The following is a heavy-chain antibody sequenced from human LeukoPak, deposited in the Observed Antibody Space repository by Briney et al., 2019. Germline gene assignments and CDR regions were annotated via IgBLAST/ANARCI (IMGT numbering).Heavy chain of an antibody. V-gene: IGHV3-7*01. CDR1: LFTFSTYW. J-gene: IGHJ4*02. Sequence: PGGSLRLSCAASLFTFSTYWMSWVRQAPGKGLEWVANINQDGSERYLVDSVKGRFTISRDNAKSSLYLQMNSLRAEDTAVYYCARVVAARSFYFDYWGQGTLVTVSS. CDR3: ARVVAARSFYFDY. D-gene: IGHD2-15*01. CDR2: INQDGSER.